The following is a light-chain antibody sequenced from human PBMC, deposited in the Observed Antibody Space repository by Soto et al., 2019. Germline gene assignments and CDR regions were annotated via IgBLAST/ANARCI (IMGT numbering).Light chain of an antibody. Sequence: EVVLTQFPGTLSLSPGERATLSCRASQSVNSRYLAWYQQKPGQAPRLLIYGTLSRATGIPGRFSVSGSGAGFTLTISGLEPEDFVVYYCQQYDISPRTFGRGTKVGIK. CDR2: GTL. CDR1: QSVNSRY. J-gene: IGKJ1*01. V-gene: IGKV3-20*01. CDR3: QQYDISPRT.